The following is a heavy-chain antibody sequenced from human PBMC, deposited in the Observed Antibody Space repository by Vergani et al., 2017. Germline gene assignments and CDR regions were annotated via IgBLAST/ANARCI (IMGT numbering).Heavy chain of an antibody. Sequence: QVQLVQSGAEVKKPGSSVKVSCKASGGTFSSYAISWVRQAPGQGLEWMGGIIPIFGTANYGQKFQGRVTITADESTSTAYMELSSLRSEDTAVYYCARGSRALKIVVRWHYCYYMDVWGKGTTVTVSS. D-gene: IGHD3-22*01. V-gene: IGHV1-69*01. CDR2: IIPIFGTA. J-gene: IGHJ6*03. CDR3: ARGSRALKIVVRWHYCYYMDV. CDR1: GGTFSSYA.